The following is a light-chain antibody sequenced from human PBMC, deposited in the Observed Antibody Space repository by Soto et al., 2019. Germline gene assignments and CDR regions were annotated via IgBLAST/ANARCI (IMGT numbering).Light chain of an antibody. V-gene: IGLV2-14*01. J-gene: IGLJ1*01. CDR1: SSDVGGYNY. CDR2: DVS. CDR3: SSYTGSSTNV. Sequence: QSALTQPASVSGSPGQSITISCTGTSSDVGGYNYVSWYQQHPGKAPIVMIYDVSNRPSGVSNRFSGSKSGNTASLTISGLQAEDEADYYCSSYTGSSTNVFGSGTKLTVL.